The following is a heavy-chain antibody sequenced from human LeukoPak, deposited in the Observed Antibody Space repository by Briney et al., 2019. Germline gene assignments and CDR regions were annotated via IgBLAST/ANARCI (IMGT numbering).Heavy chain of an antibody. Sequence: SETLSLTCAVYGGSFSGYYWSWIRQPPGKGLEWIGEINHSGSTNYNPSLKSRVTISVDTSKNQFSLKLSSVTAADTAVYYCARHRGLMRAYTTRTAYYFDYWGQGTLVTVSS. J-gene: IGHJ4*02. D-gene: IGHD2-2*02. CDR1: GGSFSGYY. CDR3: ARHRGLMRAYTTRTAYYFDY. CDR2: INHSGST. V-gene: IGHV4-34*01.